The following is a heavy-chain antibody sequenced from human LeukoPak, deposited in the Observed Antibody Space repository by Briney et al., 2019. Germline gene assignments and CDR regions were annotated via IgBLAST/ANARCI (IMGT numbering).Heavy chain of an antibody. CDR1: GGSISSYY. CDR2: IYYSGST. J-gene: IGHJ4*02. Sequence: SETLSLTCTVSGGSISSYYWGWIRQPPGKGLEWIGSIYYSGSTYYNPSLKSRVTISVDTSKNQFSLKLSSVTAADTAVYYCARFHSSGWYRGFDYWGQGTLVTVSS. D-gene: IGHD6-19*01. CDR3: ARFHSSGWYRGFDY. V-gene: IGHV4-39*01.